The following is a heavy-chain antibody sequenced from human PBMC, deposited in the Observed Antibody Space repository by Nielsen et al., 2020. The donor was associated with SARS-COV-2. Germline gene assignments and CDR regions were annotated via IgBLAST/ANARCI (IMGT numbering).Heavy chain of an antibody. CDR1: GGTFRSYG. D-gene: IGHD2-21*02. J-gene: IGHJ6*02. CDR2: TIPIAEIT. V-gene: IGHV1-69*04. CDR3: ARDRKDFRDVRAGAYFYYGMDV. Sequence: SVKVSCKVSGGTFRSYGISWVRQAPGQGLEWMGRTIPIAEITNDAQKFQGRVTITADKSTSTAYMELSSLTYADTAVYYCARDRKDFRDVRAGAYFYYGMDVWGQGTPVTVSS.